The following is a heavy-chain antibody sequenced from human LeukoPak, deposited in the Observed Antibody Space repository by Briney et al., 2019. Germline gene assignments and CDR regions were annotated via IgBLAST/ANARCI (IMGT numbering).Heavy chain of an antibody. D-gene: IGHD6-13*01. Sequence: SETLSLTRTVSGGSISSYYWSWIRQPAGKGLEWIGRIYTSGSTNYNPSLKSRVTISVDTSKNQFSLKLSSVTAADTAVYYCARDAPNYSSSWYLWGQGTLVTVSS. CDR1: GGSISSYY. J-gene: IGHJ4*02. CDR3: ARDAPNYSSSWYL. CDR2: IYTSGST. V-gene: IGHV4-4*07.